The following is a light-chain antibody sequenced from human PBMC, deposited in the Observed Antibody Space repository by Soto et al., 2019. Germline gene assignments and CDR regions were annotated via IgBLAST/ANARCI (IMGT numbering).Light chain of an antibody. CDR2: DVS. V-gene: IGLV2-14*03. CDR3: SSCTSSTPHWV. CDR1: SSDGGGFNH. Sequence: QSVLTQPASVSGSPGQSITISCTGTSSDGGGFNHVSWYQQRPGKAPKLMICDVSNRPSGVSNRFSGSKSGNTASLTISGLQAEDEADYYCSSCTSSTPHWVFGTGTKVTVL. J-gene: IGLJ1*01.